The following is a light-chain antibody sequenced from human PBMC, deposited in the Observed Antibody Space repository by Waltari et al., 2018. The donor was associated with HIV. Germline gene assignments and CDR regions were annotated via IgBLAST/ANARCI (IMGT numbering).Light chain of an antibody. J-gene: IGLJ2*01. CDR2: EDD. V-gene: IGLV6-57*04. Sequence: NFVLTQPHSVSASPGQTVTISCTRSSGNIGSSFVQWLQQRPDSAPTPVIYEDDKRPSGVPDRFSGSIDSSSNSASLTISGLQTEDEADYYCQSYYLTNVVFGGGTKLTVL. CDR1: SGNIGSSF. CDR3: QSYYLTNVV.